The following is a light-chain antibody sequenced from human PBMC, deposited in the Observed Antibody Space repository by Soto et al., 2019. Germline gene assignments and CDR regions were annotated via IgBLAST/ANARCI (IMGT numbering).Light chain of an antibody. CDR2: KAS. Sequence: DIQMTQSPSTLSASAGDRVTITCRASQSISNWLAWYQHKPGKAPKLLIYKASSLRSGVPSRFSGSGSGTEFTLTISSLQPDDFATYYCQHYKMYSPWTFGQGTKVDIK. CDR3: QHYKMYSPWT. J-gene: IGKJ1*01. V-gene: IGKV1-5*03. CDR1: QSISNW.